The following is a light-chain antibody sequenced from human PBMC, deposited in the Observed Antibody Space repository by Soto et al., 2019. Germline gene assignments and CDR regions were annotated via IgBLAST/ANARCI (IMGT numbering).Light chain of an antibody. Sequence: QSALTQPASVSGSPGPSITISCTGTSSDIGGYNTVSWYQQHPGKVPKLIIYEVSNRPSGVSYRFSGSKSGNTASLTISGLQAEDEADYYCSSYTSSSPYVFGTGTKVTVL. CDR1: SSDIGGYNT. CDR2: EVS. V-gene: IGLV2-14*01. CDR3: SSYTSSSPYV. J-gene: IGLJ1*01.